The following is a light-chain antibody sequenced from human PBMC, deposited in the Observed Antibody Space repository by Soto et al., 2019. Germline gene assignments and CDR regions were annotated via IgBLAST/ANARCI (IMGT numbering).Light chain of an antibody. CDR3: SSYTSSSTLYV. Sequence: QSVLTQPASVSGSPRQSITISCTGASSDVGGYTYVSWYQQHPGKAPKLMIYEVNNRPSGVSNRFSGSKSGNTASLTIYGLQAEDEADYYCSSYTSSSTLYVFGTGTKVTV. J-gene: IGLJ1*01. V-gene: IGLV2-14*01. CDR1: SSDVGGYTY. CDR2: EVN.